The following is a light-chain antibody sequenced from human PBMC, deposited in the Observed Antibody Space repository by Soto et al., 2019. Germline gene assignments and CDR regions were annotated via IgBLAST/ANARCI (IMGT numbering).Light chain of an antibody. CDR3: QQRRSWPPIT. V-gene: IGKV3-11*01. Sequence: EIVLTQSPGTLSLSPGERATLSCRASQSVSSYLAWYQQKPGQPPRLLIYDASNRATGIPARFSGSGSGTDFTLTISSLEPEDFAVYYCQQRRSWPPITCGQGTRLEIK. J-gene: IGKJ5*01. CDR1: QSVSSY. CDR2: DAS.